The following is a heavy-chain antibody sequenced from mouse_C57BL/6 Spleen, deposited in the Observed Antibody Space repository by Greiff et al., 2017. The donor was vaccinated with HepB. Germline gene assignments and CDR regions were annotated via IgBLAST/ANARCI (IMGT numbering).Heavy chain of an antibody. CDR1: GYTFTDYY. V-gene: IGHV1-19*01. Sequence: EVQLQQSGPVLVKPGASVKMSCKASGYTFTDYYMNWVKQSHGKSLEWIGVINPYNGGTSYNQKFKGKATLTVDKSSSTAYMELNSLTSEDSAVYYCAIYYDFPFDYWGQGTTLTVSS. D-gene: IGHD2-4*01. J-gene: IGHJ2*01. CDR3: AIYYDFPFDY. CDR2: INPYNGGT.